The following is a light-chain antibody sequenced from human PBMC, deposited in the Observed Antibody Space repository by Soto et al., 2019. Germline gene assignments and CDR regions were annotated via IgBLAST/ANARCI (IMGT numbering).Light chain of an antibody. V-gene: IGKV1-5*03. CDR1: QSIDDW. CDR3: QQYHRYIT. CDR2: TAS. J-gene: IGKJ5*01. Sequence: DIQMTQSPSTLSASVGDRVTITCRASQSIDDWLAWYQQKPGKAPKLLIYTASSLQTGVPSRFSGSGSGTESTLTISSLQPDDFASYYGQQYHRYITFGPGTRLEIK.